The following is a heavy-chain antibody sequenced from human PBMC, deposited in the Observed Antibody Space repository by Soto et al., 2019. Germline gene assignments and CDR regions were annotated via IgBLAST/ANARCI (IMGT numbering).Heavy chain of an antibody. J-gene: IGHJ3*02. D-gene: IGHD3-10*01. V-gene: IGHV1-18*01. Sequence: QVQLVQSGVEVKKPGASVKVSCKASGYTFNSYGISWVRQAPGQGLEWVGWISTSNGNTDYAQKLQGRVTVTTDTSTSTAYMEMSSLRSDDTAVYYCARGWFGMSGDDAFDIWGQGTMVTGSS. CDR3: ARGWFGMSGDDAFDI. CDR1: GYTFNSYG. CDR2: ISTSNGNT.